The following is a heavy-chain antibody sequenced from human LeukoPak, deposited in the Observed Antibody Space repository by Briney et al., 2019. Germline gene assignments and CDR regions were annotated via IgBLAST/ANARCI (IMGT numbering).Heavy chain of an antibody. V-gene: IGHV3-9*03. D-gene: IGHD2-2*01. Sequence: GGTLRLPWPASGFTYDDYAMHWVRQAPGQGLKRVTGISWDRRSIGYAGSVKGRFTIARDNVKNSLYLQMNSLRAEEMALYYCAKDMVPFCSSTSCYSLDYWGQGTLVTVSS. CDR1: GFTYDDYA. CDR3: AKDMVPFCSSTSCYSLDY. CDR2: ISWDRRSI. J-gene: IGHJ4*02.